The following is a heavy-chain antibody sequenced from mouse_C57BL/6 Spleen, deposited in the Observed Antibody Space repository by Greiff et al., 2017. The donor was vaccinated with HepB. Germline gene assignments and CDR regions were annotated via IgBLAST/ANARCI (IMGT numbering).Heavy chain of an antibody. CDR1: GYTFTSYD. CDR2: IYPRDGST. V-gene: IGHV1-85*01. D-gene: IGHD2-1*01. CDR3: ARYPIYYGNYVWYFDV. Sequence: QVQLQQSGPELVKPGASVKLSCKASGYTFTSYDINWVKQRPGQGLEWIGWIYPRDGSTKYNEKFKGKATLTVDTSSSTAYMELHSLTSEDSAVYFCARYPIYYGNYVWYFDVWGTGTTVTVSS. J-gene: IGHJ1*03.